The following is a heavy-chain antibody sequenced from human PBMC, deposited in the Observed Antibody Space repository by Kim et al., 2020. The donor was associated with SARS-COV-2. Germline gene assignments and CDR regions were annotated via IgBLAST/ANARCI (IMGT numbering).Heavy chain of an antibody. J-gene: IGHJ4*02. CDR1: GFTFSSYA. Sequence: GGSLRLSCAASGFTFSSYAMHWVRQAPGKGLEWVAVISYDGSNKYYVDSVKGRFTISRDNSKNTLYLQMNSLRAEDTAVYYCARALGGSYWRGFDYWGQGTLVTVSS. D-gene: IGHD1-26*01. CDR2: ISYDGSNK. V-gene: IGHV3-30*04. CDR3: ARALGGSYWRGFDY.